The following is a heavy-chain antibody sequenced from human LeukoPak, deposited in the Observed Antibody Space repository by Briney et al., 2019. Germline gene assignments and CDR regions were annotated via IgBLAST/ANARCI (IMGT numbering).Heavy chain of an antibody. D-gene: IGHD1-26*01. CDR3: ARGKGATESRHYSWFDP. CDR1: GFIFSNYA. J-gene: IGHJ5*02. CDR2: IKQDGSEK. V-gene: IGHV3-7*01. Sequence: GGSLRLSCAASGFIFSNYAIHWVRQAPGKGLEWVANIKQDGSEKYYVGSVKGRFTISRDNAKNSLYLQMNSLRAEDTALYYCARGKGATESRHYSWFDPWGQGTLVTISS.